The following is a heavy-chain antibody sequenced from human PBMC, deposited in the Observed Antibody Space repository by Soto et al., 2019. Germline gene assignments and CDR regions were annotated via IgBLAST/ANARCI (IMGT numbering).Heavy chain of an antibody. Sequence: SVKVSCKASGYTFFTYDISWVRQAPGQGLEWMGWISTYSGDTKYAQKFQGRVTMTTDTSTTTAYLDLRSLRSDDTAVYYCARHHGPTTPENWFDPWGQGTLVTVSS. J-gene: IGHJ5*02. D-gene: IGHD5-12*01. V-gene: IGHV1-18*01. CDR3: ARHHGPTTPENWFDP. CDR2: ISTYSGDT. CDR1: GYTFFTYD.